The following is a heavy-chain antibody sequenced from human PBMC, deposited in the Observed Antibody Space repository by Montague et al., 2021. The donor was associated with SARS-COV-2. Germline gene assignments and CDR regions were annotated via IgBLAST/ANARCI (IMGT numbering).Heavy chain of an antibody. J-gene: IGHJ1*01. Sequence: SRRLSCAASGFPFSSYAMSWVRQAPGKGLEWVSAISGSGGSTYYADSVKGRFTISRDNSKNTLYLQMNSLRAEDTAVYYCAKEAERELLEGYFQHWGQGTLVTVSS. CDR3: AKEAERELLEGYFQH. V-gene: IGHV3-23*01. D-gene: IGHD1-26*01. CDR1: GFPFSSYA. CDR2: ISGSGGST.